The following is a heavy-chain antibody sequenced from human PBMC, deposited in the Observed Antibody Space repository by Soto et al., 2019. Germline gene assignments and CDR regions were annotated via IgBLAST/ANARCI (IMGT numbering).Heavy chain of an antibody. J-gene: IGHJ6*02. CDR2: TYYRAKWYN. Sequence: QTLSLTCAIAEGSVSSNSAAWNWIRKSPSRGLEWLGRTYYRAKWYNDYAVSGKSRITPAPDTSKIPFSLQLNSVTPEDTAVYSSARGRFTMLLGVIRNYHYYGMDVSPQGSTVPVSS. CDR3: ARGRFTMLLGVIRNYHYYGMDV. V-gene: IGHV6-1*01. CDR1: EGSVSSNSAA. D-gene: IGHD3-10*01.